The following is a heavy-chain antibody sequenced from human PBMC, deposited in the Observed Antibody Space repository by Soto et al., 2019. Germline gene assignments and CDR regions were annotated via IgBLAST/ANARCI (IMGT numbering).Heavy chain of an antibody. CDR1: GYTFTSYG. CDR2: ISTSKGNT. Sequence: QVQLVQSRPEVKKPGASVKVSCKTSGYTFTSYGISWVRQAPGQGLEWMGWISTSKGNTNYAQKFQGRVTMTTDTSTSTAYMELRSLRSDDTAVYYCATRSPAFDYWGQGTLVTVSS. J-gene: IGHJ4*02. CDR3: ATRSPAFDY. V-gene: IGHV1-18*01.